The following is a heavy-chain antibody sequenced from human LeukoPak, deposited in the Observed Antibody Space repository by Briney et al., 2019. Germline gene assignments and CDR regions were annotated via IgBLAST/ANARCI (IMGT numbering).Heavy chain of an antibody. CDR2: IIPIFGTA. CDR3: ARGPELERFDY. V-gene: IGHV1-69*05. Sequence: SVTVSCTASGGTFNSYAISWVRQAPGQGLEWMGGIIPIFGTANYAQKFQGRVTITTDESTSTAYMELSSLRSEDTAVYYCARGPELERFDYWGQGTLVTVSS. J-gene: IGHJ4*02. CDR1: GGTFNSYA. D-gene: IGHD1-1*01.